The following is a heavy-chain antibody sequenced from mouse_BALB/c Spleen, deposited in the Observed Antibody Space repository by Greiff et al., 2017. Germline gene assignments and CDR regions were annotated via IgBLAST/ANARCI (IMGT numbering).Heavy chain of an antibody. J-gene: IGHJ2*01. CDR1: GYAFTNYL. D-gene: IGHD2-1*01. CDR2: INPGSGGT. V-gene: IGHV1-54*01. CDR3: ARVIYGNCFGY. Sequence: QVHVQQSGAELVRPGTSVKVSCKASGYAFTNYLIEWVKQRPGQGLEWIGVINPGSGGTNYNEKFKGKATLTADKSSSTAYMQLSSLTSEDSAVYYCARVIYGNCFGYWGQGTTLTVSA.